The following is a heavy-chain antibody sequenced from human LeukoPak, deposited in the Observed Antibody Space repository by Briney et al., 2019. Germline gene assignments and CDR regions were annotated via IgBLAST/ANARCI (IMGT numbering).Heavy chain of an antibody. CDR2: IIPILGIA. CDR3: ARSAGYDSSGHDYYYYGMDV. Sequence: SVKVSCKASGCTFSSYTISWVRQAPGQGLEWMGRIIPILGIANYAQRFQGRVTITVDKSTSTAYMELSSLRSEETAVYYCARSAGYDSSGHDYYYYGMDVWGQGTTVTVSS. J-gene: IGHJ6*02. V-gene: IGHV1-69*02. D-gene: IGHD3-22*01. CDR1: GCTFSSYT.